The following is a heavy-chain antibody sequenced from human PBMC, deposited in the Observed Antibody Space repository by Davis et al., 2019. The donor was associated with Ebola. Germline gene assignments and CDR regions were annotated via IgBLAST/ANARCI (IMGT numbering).Heavy chain of an antibody. CDR1: GFTISSNS. CDR3: ARAKYDFWSGHIDY. Sequence: GESLKISCTASGFTISSNSMTWVRQAPGKGLEWVSIIYSGGSTFYAESVKGRFTISRDDSKNTLYLQMNSLRAEDTAVYYCARAKYDFWSGHIDYWGQGTLVTVSS. CDR2: IYSGGST. D-gene: IGHD3-3*01. V-gene: IGHV3-66*01. J-gene: IGHJ4*02.